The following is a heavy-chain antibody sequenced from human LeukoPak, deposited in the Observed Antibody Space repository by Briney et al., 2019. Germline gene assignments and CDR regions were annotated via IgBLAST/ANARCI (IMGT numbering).Heavy chain of an antibody. V-gene: IGHV1-3*04. CDR2: INSDNGNT. D-gene: IGHD3-9*01. J-gene: IGHJ5*02. Sequence: ASVEVSCKASGYTFTTYAIHWVRQAPGQRLEWMGWINSDNGNTKYSQKFQGRVTVTRDTSAYTAYMELRSLSSADTAIYFCARAPYDFLTGFSLNWFDPWGQGTLVTVSS. CDR1: GYTFTTYA. CDR3: ARAPYDFLTGFSLNWFDP.